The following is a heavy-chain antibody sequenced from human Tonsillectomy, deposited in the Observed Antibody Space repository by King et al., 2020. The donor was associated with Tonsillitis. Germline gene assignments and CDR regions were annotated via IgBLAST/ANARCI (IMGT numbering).Heavy chain of an antibody. Sequence: VQLVESGPEVKKPGSSVKVSCKASGGTFSSFAISWVRQAPGQGLEWVGGSIPIFDSASYAQRFQGRVTITADESTGTAYMELNSLTSEDTAIYYCARDSPDVVRGATRGYFDYWGQGTLVTVSS. J-gene: IGHJ4*02. CDR1: GGTFSSFA. V-gene: IGHV1-69*01. CDR2: SIPIFDSA. D-gene: IGHD3-10*01. CDR3: ARDSPDVVRGATRGYFDY.